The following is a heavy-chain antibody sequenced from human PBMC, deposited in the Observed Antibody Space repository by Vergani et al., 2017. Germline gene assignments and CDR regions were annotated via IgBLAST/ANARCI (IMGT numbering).Heavy chain of an antibody. CDR3: AKAYSGYDFRDAFDI. CDR1: GFSFNSYW. Sequence: DVHLAESGGGFFQPGGSLRLSCSASGFSFNSYWMHWVRQVPGKGLLWVSRIKSDGSITAYADSVKGRFTISRDNSKNTLYLQMNSLRAEDTAVYYCAKAYSGYDFRDAFDIWGQGTMVTVSS. CDR2: IKSDGSIT. V-gene: IGHV3-74*03. D-gene: IGHD5-12*01. J-gene: IGHJ3*02.